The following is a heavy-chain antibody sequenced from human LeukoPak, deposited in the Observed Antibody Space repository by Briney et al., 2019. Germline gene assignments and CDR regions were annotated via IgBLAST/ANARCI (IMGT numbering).Heavy chain of an antibody. CDR2: INPSDGST. CDR1: GYTFTNFY. J-gene: IGHJ5*02. CDR3: ARDFYDSSGYYPP. D-gene: IGHD3-22*01. Sequence: GASVKVSCKASGYTFTNFYMHWVRQAPGQGLEWMGLINPSDGSTRYAQKFQGRVTMTRDMSTSTVYMELSSLRSEDTAVYYCARDFYDSSGYYPPWGQGTLVTVSS. V-gene: IGHV1-46*01.